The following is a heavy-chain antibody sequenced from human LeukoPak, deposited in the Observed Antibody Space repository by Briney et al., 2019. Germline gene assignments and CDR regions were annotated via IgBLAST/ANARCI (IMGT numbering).Heavy chain of an antibody. Sequence: SETLSLTCTVSGYSISSAYYWGWIRQPPGKGLEWIGTMYHSGITYYNLSLKSRVTISVDTSKNQFSLKLNSVTAADTAVYYCARLTPGKNWFDPWGHGTLVTVS. V-gene: IGHV4-38-2*02. J-gene: IGHJ5*02. CDR2: MYHSGIT. D-gene: IGHD3-10*01. CDR3: ARLTPGKNWFDP. CDR1: GYSISSAYY.